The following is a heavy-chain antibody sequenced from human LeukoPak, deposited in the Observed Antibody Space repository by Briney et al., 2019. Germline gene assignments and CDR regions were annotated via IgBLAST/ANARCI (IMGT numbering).Heavy chain of an antibody. D-gene: IGHD6-19*01. J-gene: IGHJ5*02. CDR3: AREVAVAGPYHNWFDP. CDR1: GFTVSSNY. Sequence: GGSLRLSCAASGFTVSSNYMSWVRQAPGKGLEWVSVIYSGGSTYYADSVKGRFTISRDNSKNTLYLQMNSLRAEDTAVYYCAREVAVAGPYHNWFDPWGQGTLVTVSS. CDR2: IYSGGST. V-gene: IGHV3-53*01.